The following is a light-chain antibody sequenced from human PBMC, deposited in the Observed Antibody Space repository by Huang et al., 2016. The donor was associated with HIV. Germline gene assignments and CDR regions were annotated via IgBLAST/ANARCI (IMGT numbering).Light chain of an antibody. CDR2: KAS. CDR3: QQYNSYSVT. J-gene: IGKJ1*01. V-gene: IGKV1-5*03. Sequence: DIQMTQSPSTLSASVGDRVTITCRASQSISSWLAWYQQKPGKAPKLLIYKASSLESGFPSRFSGSGSGTEFTLTISSLQPDDFATYYCQQYNSYSVTFGQGTKVEIK. CDR1: QSISSW.